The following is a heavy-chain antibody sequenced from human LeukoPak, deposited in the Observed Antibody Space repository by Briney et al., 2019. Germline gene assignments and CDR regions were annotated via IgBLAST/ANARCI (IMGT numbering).Heavy chain of an antibody. J-gene: IGHJ4*02. CDR2: MNPNSGNT. CDR3: ARVYYGSGSYYNVIDY. CDR1: GYTFTSYD. V-gene: IGHV1-8*01. D-gene: IGHD3-10*01. Sequence: ASVKVSCKASGYTFTSYDINWVRQATGQGLEWMGWMNPNSGNTGYAQKFQGRVTMTRNTSISTAYMELSSLRSEDTAVYYCARVYYGSGSYYNVIDYWGQGTLVTVSS.